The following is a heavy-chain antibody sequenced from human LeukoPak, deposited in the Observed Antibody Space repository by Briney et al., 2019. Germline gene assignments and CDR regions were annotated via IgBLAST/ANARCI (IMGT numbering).Heavy chain of an antibody. V-gene: IGHV3-7*01. D-gene: IGHD3-22*01. J-gene: IGHJ5*02. CDR1: GFTFSNYW. CDR2: VNEDGGDK. CDR3: VSWAGKYYETSDYSLAPSNS. Sequence: GGSLRLSCAASGFTFSNYWMSWIRQAPGKGLEWAAHVNEDGGDKYYVESVKGRFTISRDNAKNSLYLQMNSLRAEDTAVYYCVSWAGKYYETSDYSLAPSNSWGQGTLVTVSS.